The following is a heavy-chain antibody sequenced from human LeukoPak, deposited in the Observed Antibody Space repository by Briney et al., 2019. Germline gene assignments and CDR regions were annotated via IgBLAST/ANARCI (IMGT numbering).Heavy chain of an antibody. D-gene: IGHD1-1*01. CDR1: GGSISNYY. J-gene: IGHJ3*02. V-gene: IGHV4-59*08. CDR2: ISYSGST. CDR3: ARSRVQLERRGAFDI. Sequence: PSETLSLTCSVSGGSISNYYWNWIWQPPGKGLEWIGYISYSGSTTYRPSLKSRVAISIDTSKNQFSLKLGSVTAADTAVYYCARSRVQLERRGAFDIWGQGTMVTCSS.